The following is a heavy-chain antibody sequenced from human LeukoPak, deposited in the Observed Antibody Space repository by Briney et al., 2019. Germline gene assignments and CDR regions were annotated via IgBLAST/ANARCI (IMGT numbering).Heavy chain of an antibody. CDR1: GFTFSSYW. CDR3: ARHRLQLERRGLDY. CDR2: IKQDGGET. V-gene: IGHV3-7*01. J-gene: IGHJ4*02. D-gene: IGHD1-1*01. Sequence: PGGSLRLSCAASGFTFSSYWMSWVRQDPGKGREWLANIKQDGGETYYVDSVKGRFTISRDNAKNSLYLQMNSLRAEDTAVYYCARHRLQLERRGLDYWGQGTLVTVSS.